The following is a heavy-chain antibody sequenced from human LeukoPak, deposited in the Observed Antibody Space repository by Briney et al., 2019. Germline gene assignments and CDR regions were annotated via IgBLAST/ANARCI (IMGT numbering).Heavy chain of an antibody. J-gene: IGHJ4*02. CDR1: GFNFGGYS. Sequence: GGSLRLSCEGSGFNFGGYSMSWVRQAPGKGLEWVSGVLSGGGSTYYADAVKGRFTISRDNSRSTLYLQMNSLRAEDTAVYYCAKDAIYGDGYWEFDYWGQGTLVTVSS. CDR2: VLSGGGST. CDR3: AKDAIYGDGYWEFDY. D-gene: IGHD2-21*01. V-gene: IGHV3-23*01.